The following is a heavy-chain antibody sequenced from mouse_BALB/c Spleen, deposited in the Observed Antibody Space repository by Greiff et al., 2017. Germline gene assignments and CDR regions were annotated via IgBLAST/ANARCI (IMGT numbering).Heavy chain of an antibody. Sequence: VKLMESGAELVKPGASVKMSCKAFGYTFTTYPIEWMKQNHGKSLEWIGNFHPYNDDTKYNEKFKGKAKLTVEKSSSTVYLELSRLTSDDSAVYYCARPDDEGWFAYWGQGTLVTVSA. CDR2: FHPYNDDT. CDR3: ARPDDEGWFAY. V-gene: IGHV1-47*01. D-gene: IGHD2-3*01. CDR1: GYTFTTYP. J-gene: IGHJ3*01.